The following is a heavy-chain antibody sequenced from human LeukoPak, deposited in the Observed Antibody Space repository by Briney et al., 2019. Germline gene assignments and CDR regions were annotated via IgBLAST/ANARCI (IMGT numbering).Heavy chain of an antibody. CDR1: GYNFGIYC. J-gene: IGHJ4*02. CDR2: IYPGDSDT. CDR3: AKHGKYASGSHYFDY. Sequence: GESLQISCKASGYNFGIYCIGWVRQMPGKGLEWMGIIYPGDSDTRYSPSFQGQVTISADKSISTAYLQLSSLKASDTAIYYCAKHGKYASGSHYFDYWGQGTLVTVSS. D-gene: IGHD2-8*01. V-gene: IGHV5-51*01.